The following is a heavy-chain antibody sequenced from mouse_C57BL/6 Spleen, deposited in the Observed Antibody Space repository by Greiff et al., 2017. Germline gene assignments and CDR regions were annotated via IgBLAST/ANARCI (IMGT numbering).Heavy chain of an antibody. CDR3: ARHYGSSLDY. Sequence: QVQLQQSGPELVKPGASVKLSCKASGYTFTSYWMHWVKQRPIQGLEWIGNIDPSDSETHYNQKFKDKATLTVDKSSSTAYMQLSSLTSEDSAVYYCARHYGSSLDYWGQGTTLTVSS. CDR1: GYTFTSYW. CDR2: IDPSDSET. J-gene: IGHJ2*01. V-gene: IGHV1-52*01. D-gene: IGHD1-1*01.